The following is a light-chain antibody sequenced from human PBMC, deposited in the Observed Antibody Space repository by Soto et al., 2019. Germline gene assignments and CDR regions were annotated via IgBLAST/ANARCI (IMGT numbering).Light chain of an antibody. J-gene: IGKJ2*01. CDR3: QQSYSTPPT. CDR2: AAS. Sequence: DIQMTQSPSSLSASVGDRVTITCRASQSISSYLNWYQQKPGKAPKLLIYAASSLQSGVPSRFSGSGSGTDFTPTISSLQPEDFATYYCQQSYSTPPTFGQGPKLEIK. CDR1: QSISSY. V-gene: IGKV1-39*01.